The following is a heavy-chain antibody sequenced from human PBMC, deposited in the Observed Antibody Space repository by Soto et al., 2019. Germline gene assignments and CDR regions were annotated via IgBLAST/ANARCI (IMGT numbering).Heavy chain of an antibody. D-gene: IGHD2-2*01. V-gene: IGHV3-23*01. J-gene: IGHJ6*03. CDR1: GFTFSSYA. CDR2: TSGRGGST. CDR3: AKHKDCSSTSCYYYYYMDV. Sequence: EVQLLESGGGLVQPGGYLRLSCAASGFTFSSYAMSWVRQATGKGLEWVSATSGRGGSTYYADSVKGRFTISRDNSKNTLYLQMNSLRADDTAVYYCAKHKDCSSTSCYYYYYMDVWVKGTTVTVSS.